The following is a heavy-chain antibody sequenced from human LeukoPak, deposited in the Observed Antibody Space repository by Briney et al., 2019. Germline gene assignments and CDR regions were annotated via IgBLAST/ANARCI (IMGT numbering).Heavy chain of an antibody. CDR2: ICASGGST. Sequence: PGGSLRLSCAASGFTLSSYAMSWVRRAPGKGPEWVSAICASGGSTYYADSVKGRFTISRDTSKNTLYLQMNSLRAEDTAVYYCAKVISSSCGIGGYWGQGTLVTVSS. V-gene: IGHV3-23*01. D-gene: IGHD6-13*01. CDR3: AKVISSSCGIGGY. J-gene: IGHJ4*02. CDR1: GFTLSSYA.